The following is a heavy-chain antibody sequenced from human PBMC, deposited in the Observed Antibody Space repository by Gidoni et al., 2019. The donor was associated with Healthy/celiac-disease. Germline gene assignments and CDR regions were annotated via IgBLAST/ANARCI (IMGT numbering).Heavy chain of an antibody. J-gene: IGHJ6*02. Sequence: QVQLQQWGAGLLKPSETLSLTCAVYGGSFGGYYWSWIRQPPGKGLEWIGEINHSGSTNYNPSLKSRVTISVDTSKNQFSLKLSSVTAADTAVYYCARAGGRRYCSSTSCYTVPPHYGMDVWGQGTTVTVSS. CDR1: GGSFGGYY. V-gene: IGHV4-34*01. CDR2: INHSGST. D-gene: IGHD2-2*02. CDR3: ARAGGRRYCSSTSCYTVPPHYGMDV.